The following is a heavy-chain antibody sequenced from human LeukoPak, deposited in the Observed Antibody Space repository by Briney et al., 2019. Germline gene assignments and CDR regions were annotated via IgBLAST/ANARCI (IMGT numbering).Heavy chain of an antibody. J-gene: IGHJ5*02. CDR2: ISGSDDGT. CDR3: ARDLVKYNWNYWFDP. V-gene: IGHV3-23*01. Sequence: GGSLRLSCAASGFTFSTYAMSWVRQIPGKGLEWVSAISGSDDGTYYADSVKGRFTISRNNSKNTVYLQMNSLRAEDTAVYYCARDLVKYNWNYWFDPWGQGTLVTVSS. D-gene: IGHD1-7*01. CDR1: GFTFSTYA.